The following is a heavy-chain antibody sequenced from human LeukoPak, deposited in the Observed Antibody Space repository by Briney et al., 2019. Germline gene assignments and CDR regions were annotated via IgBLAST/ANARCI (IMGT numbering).Heavy chain of an antibody. CDR3: ARGPLTVTRGFDP. CDR2: IYTSGST. D-gene: IGHD4-17*01. J-gene: IGHJ5*02. Sequence: PSETLSLTCTVSGGSIDIYYWSWIRQPAGKGLEWIGRIYTSGSTNYNPSLKTRVTMSVDTSKNQFSLKLSSVTAADTAVYYCARGPLTVTRGFDPWGQGTLVTVSS. CDR1: GGSIDIYY. V-gene: IGHV4-4*07.